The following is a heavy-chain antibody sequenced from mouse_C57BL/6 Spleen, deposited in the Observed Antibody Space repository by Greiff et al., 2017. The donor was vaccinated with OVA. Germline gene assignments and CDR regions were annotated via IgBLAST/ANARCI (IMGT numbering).Heavy chain of an antibody. CDR2: ISGGGGNT. CDR1: GFTFSSYT. Sequence: DVKLVESGGGLVKPGGSLKLSCAASGFTFSSYTMSWVRQTPEKRLEWVATISGGGGNTYYPDSVKGRFTISRDNAKNTLYLQMSSLRSEDTALYYCARQGITTVVATRYFDVWGTGTTVTVSS. V-gene: IGHV5-9*01. J-gene: IGHJ1*03. CDR3: ARQGITTVVATRYFDV. D-gene: IGHD1-1*01.